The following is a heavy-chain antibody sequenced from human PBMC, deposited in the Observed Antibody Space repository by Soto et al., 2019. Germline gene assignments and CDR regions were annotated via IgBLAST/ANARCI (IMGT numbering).Heavy chain of an antibody. J-gene: IGHJ4*02. D-gene: IGHD6-13*01. V-gene: IGHV2-5*02. CDR2: IYWDDDK. CDR1: GLSLSTSGVG. Sequence: GPTLVNPTQTLTLTCTVSGLSLSTSGVGLGWIRQPPGKALEWLALIYWDDDKRYSPSLKSRLTITKDTSKNQVVLTMTNMDPVDTANYSCEHRHRGYSSSCYIVDYWGQGTLVTVSP. CDR3: EHRHRGYSSSCYIVDY.